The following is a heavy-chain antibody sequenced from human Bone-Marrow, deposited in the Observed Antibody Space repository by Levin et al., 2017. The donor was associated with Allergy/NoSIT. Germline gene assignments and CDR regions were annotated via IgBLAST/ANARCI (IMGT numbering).Heavy chain of an antibody. CDR2: ISYDGSNK. CDR3: AKGLSGWYRGAFDY. CDR1: GFTFSSYG. D-gene: IGHD6-19*01. V-gene: IGHV3-30*18. Sequence: GESLKISCAASGFTFSSYGMHWVRQAPGKGLEWVAVISYDGSNKYYADSVKGRFTISRDNSKNTLYLQMNSLRAEDTAVYYCAKGLSGWYRGAFDYWGQGTLVTVSS. J-gene: IGHJ4*02.